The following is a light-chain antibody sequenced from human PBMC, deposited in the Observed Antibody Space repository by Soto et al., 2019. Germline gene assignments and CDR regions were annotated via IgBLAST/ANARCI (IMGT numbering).Light chain of an antibody. V-gene: IGKV1-27*01. CDR2: AAS. J-gene: IGKJ1*01. CDR1: QGISSY. CDR3: QKYNSAPWT. Sequence: EIQMTQSPSTLSATAGDRVTITCRASQGISSYLAWYQQKPGKAPKLLIYAASTLQSGVPSRFSGSGSGTDFTLTISSLQPEDVATYYCQKYNSAPWTFGQGTKVDI.